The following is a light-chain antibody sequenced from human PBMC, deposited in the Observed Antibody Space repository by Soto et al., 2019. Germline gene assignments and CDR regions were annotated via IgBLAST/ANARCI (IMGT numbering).Light chain of an antibody. Sequence: GLTQSPDTLSLSPGDRATLSCRASQSVGHMFLAWFQQKPGQAPRLLIFDAYRRATGIPDRFSGSGSGTNFALTISRLEPEDFTLYYCKQYASSFGTFGQGTKVDI. CDR2: DAY. CDR1: QSVGHMF. CDR3: KQYASSFGT. V-gene: IGKV3-20*01. J-gene: IGKJ1*01.